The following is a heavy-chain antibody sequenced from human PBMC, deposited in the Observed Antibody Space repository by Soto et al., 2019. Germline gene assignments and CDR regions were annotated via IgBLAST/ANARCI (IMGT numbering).Heavy chain of an antibody. CDR1: GFTFSSYG. CDR2: ILYDGNNK. Sequence: QVQLVDSGGGVVQPGGSLRLSCAASGFTFSSYGIHWVRQAPGKGLEWVAVILYDGNNKYYADSVKGRFTISRDNSKNTRYLPMNSLRAEETPGYYCAKEIAGSLAYWGEVTLVAVSS. D-gene: IGHD1-20*01. CDR3: AKEIAGSLAY. J-gene: IGHJ4*02. V-gene: IGHV3-30*18.